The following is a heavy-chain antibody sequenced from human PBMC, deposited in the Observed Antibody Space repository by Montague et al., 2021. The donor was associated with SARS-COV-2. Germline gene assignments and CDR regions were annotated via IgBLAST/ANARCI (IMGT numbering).Heavy chain of an antibody. V-gene: IGHV6-1*01. CDR2: SYHRSKWYN. Sequence: CAISGDSVGMNGPACNWNRQSSSIGLRRQLVSYHRSKWYNDYAVSVKSRITINPDTSKNQISLQLNSVTPEDTAVYYCARTSASSDYWGQGTLVTVSS. CDR3: ARTSASSDY. CDR1: GDSVGMNGPA. J-gene: IGHJ4*02. D-gene: IGHD1-26*01.